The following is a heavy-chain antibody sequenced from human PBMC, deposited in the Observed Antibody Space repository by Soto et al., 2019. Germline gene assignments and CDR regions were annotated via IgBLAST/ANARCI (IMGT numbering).Heavy chain of an antibody. CDR3: ARFPPFITVITGFDP. CDR2: VHYSGST. Sequence: QVQLQESGPGLVKPSETLSVTCSVSGDSLSSYYWSWIRQPPGKELEWIGYVHYSGSTKYNPSLKSRVTMSIDTSKNQFSLQLISVTAADTAVYYRARFPPFITVITGFDPWGQGTLVAVSS. V-gene: IGHV4-59*01. CDR1: GDSLSSYY. D-gene: IGHD4-17*01. J-gene: IGHJ5*02.